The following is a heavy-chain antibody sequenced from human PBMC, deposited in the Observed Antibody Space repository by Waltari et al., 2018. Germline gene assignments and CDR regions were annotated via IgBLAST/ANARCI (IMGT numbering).Heavy chain of an antibody. J-gene: IGHJ6*02. D-gene: IGHD2-2*01. CDR3: VRDGLGSGRTRVDV. CDR1: GFSVSSYE. Sequence: QLVESGGGLVQPGGSLRLASAASGFSVSSYEMNWVRQAPGKGVEWISYISDSDNSKFYAESVKGRFIVSRDNAKNSLHLEMNSLRVEDTATYYCVRDGLGSGRTRVDVWGQGTTVIVSS. CDR2: ISDSDNSK. V-gene: IGHV3-48*03.